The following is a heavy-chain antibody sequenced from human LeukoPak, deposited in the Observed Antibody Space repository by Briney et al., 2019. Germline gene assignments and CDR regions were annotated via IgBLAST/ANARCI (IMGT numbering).Heavy chain of an antibody. CDR2: ISGSGGST. J-gene: IGHJ4*02. V-gene: IGHV3-23*01. Sequence: PGGSLRLSCAASGFTFSTFAMSWVRQSPEKGLEWVSTISGSGGSTYYADSVKGRFTISRDNSKNTLNLQVNSLKTEDTAVYYCTTRAAAPGGGYYFDYWGQGTLVTVSS. CDR3: TTRAAAPGGGYYFDY. D-gene: IGHD6-13*01. CDR1: GFTFSTFA.